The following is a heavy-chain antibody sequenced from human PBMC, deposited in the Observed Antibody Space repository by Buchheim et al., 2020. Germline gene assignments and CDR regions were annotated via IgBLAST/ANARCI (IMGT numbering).Heavy chain of an antibody. CDR3: AREFYYGMDV. CDR1: GGSISGYY. CDR2: FYNSGST. Sequence: QVQLQESGPGLVKSSETLSLTCTVSGGSISGYYWSWIRQPPGKGLEWVGYFYNSGSTNYNPSLKSRVTISVDTSKKQFSRKLSSVTAADTAVYFCAREFYYGMDVWGQGTT. V-gene: IGHV4-59*01. J-gene: IGHJ6*02.